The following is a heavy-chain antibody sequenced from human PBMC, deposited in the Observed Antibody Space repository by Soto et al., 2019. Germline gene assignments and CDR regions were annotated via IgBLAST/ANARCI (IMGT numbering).Heavy chain of an antibody. D-gene: IGHD6-19*01. J-gene: IGHJ3*02. CDR1: GYTFTGYY. CDR3: GRDRHSSGTHAFDI. CDR2: INPNSGGT. V-gene: IGHV1-2*04. Sequence: ASVKVSCKASGYTFTGYYMHWVRQAPGQGLEWMGWINPNSGGTNYAQKFQGWVTMTRDTSISTAYMELSRLRSDDTAVYYCGRDRHSSGTHAFDIWGQGTMVTVSS.